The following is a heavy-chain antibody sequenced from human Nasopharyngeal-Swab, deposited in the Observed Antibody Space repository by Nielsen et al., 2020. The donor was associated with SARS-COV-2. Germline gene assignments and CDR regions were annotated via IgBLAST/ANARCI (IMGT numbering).Heavy chain of an antibody. J-gene: IGHJ4*02. Sequence: GESLKISCEVSGFSVSYNYMSWVRQAPGKGLEWVAVIYSRGETHYTDSVRGRFIISRDNSKNMVNLQLNSLRAEDTAVYYCARRDVIASRDYWGQGTLVTVSS. D-gene: IGHD6-13*01. CDR3: ARRDVIASRDY. CDR1: GFSVSYNY. CDR2: IYSRGET. V-gene: IGHV3-53*01.